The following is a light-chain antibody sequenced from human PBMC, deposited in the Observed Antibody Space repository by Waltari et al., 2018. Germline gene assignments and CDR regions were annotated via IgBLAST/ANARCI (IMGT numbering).Light chain of an antibody. Sequence: DIVMTQSPDSLAVSLGETATINCKSSQSFLYTPNDKNYLAWYQQKPGQPPKLLIYWASTREFGVPDRFSGSGSGTDFTLTISSLQAEDVAVCYCQQYYNPPLTFGQGTKVELK. J-gene: IGKJ1*01. CDR1: QSFLYTPNDKNY. CDR2: WAS. CDR3: QQYYNPPLT. V-gene: IGKV4-1*01.